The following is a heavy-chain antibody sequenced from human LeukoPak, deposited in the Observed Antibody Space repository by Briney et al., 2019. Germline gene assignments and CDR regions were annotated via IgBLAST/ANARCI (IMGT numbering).Heavy chain of an antibody. CDR2: IYHSGST. CDR3: ASFDYGDPPFDY. V-gene: IGHV4-30-2*01. CDR1: GGSISSGGYY. J-gene: IGHJ4*02. Sequence: SETLSLTCTVSGGSISSGGYYWSWIRQPPGKGLEWIGYIYHSGSTYYNPSLKSRVTISVDRSKNQFSLKLSSVTAADTAVYYCASFDYGDPPFDYWGQGTLVTASS. D-gene: IGHD4-17*01.